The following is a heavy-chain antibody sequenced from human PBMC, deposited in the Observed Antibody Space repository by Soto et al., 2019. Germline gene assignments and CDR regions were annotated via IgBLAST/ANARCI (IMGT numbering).Heavy chain of an antibody. CDR3: AKDSDGSVSYADFEY. CDR2: IRGTGGST. J-gene: IGHJ4*02. CDR1: GFTFSTYA. Sequence: GESLKISCVASGFTFSTYAMRWVRQAPGKGLEWVSAIRGTGGSTFYADSVKGRFTISRDNHKDTLYLQMNTLRGEDTAVYYCAKDSDGSVSYADFEYWGQGTLVTVSS. D-gene: IGHD3-10*01. V-gene: IGHV3-23*01.